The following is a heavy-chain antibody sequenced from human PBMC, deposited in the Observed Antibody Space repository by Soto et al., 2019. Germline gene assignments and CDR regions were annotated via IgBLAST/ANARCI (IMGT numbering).Heavy chain of an antibody. CDR2: INSDGSTT. CDR3: ARGNYYSMDV. J-gene: IGHJ6*02. Sequence: PGGSLRLSCAATGFTFSNYWMHWVRQTPGKGLVWVSRINSDGSTTNYAESVKGRFTISRDSAKNTLYLQMNILIAEDTAVYYCARGNYYSMDVWGQGTTVTVSS. V-gene: IGHV3-74*01. CDR1: GFTFSNYW.